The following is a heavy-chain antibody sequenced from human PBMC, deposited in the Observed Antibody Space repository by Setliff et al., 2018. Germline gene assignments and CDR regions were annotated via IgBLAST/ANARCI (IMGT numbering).Heavy chain of an antibody. D-gene: IGHD2-2*01. CDR2: IKQDGSEK. CDR1: GFTFSSYW. V-gene: IGHV3-7*01. Sequence: GGSLRLSCAASGFTFSSYWMSWVRQAPGKGLEWVANIKQDGSEKYHVDSVMGRFTISRDNAKSTLYLQMNSLRAEDTAVYYCARARYCSSTSCYYYYYMDVWGKGTTVTVSS. CDR3: ARARYCSSTSCYYYYYMDV. J-gene: IGHJ6*03.